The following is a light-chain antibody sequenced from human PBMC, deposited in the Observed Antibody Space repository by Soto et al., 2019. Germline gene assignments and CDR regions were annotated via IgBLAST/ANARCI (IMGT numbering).Light chain of an antibody. CDR2: DAS. V-gene: IGKV3-15*01. CDR3: QQYDDWPLYT. Sequence: EIVMTQSPVTLSVSPGERATLSCRASQSVGSNLAWYQQKPGQAPRLLIYDASTRATGIPARFSGSGSATEFTLTISSLQSEDFALYYCQQYDDWPLYTFGQGT. CDR1: QSVGSN. J-gene: IGKJ2*01.